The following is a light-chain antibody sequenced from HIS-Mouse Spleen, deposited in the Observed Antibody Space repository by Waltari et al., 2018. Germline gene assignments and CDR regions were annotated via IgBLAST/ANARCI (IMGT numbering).Light chain of an antibody. CDR1: SGRIASNS. V-gene: IGLV6-57*04. J-gene: IGLJ2*01. CDR2: EDN. CDR3: QSYDSSNVV. Sequence: NFMLTQPHSVSESPGKTVTISCTRRSGRIASNSVQWYQQRPGSAPTTVIYEDNQRPSGVPDRFSGSIDSSSNSASLTISGLKTEDEADYYCQSYDSSNVVFGGGTKLTVL.